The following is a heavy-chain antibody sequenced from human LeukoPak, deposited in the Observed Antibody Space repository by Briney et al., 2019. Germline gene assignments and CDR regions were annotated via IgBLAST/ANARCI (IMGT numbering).Heavy chain of an antibody. V-gene: IGHV1-69*06. CDR3: ARDSSGWYRRVYYYYYMDV. Sequence: ASVKVSCKASGGTFSSYAISWVRQAPGQGLEWMGGIIPIFGTANYAQKFQGRVTITADKSTSTAYMELSSLRSEDTAVYYCARDSSGWYRRVYYYYYMDVWGKGTTVTVSS. D-gene: IGHD6-19*01. CDR1: GGTFSSYA. CDR2: IIPIFGTA. J-gene: IGHJ6*03.